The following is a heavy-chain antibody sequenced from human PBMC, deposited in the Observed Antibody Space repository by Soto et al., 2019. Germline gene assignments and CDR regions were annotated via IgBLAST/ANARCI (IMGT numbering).Heavy chain of an antibody. CDR2: MNPNSGNT. V-gene: IGHV1-8*01. CDR3: ARGPPRHYYYYYMDV. CDR1: GYTFTSYD. Sequence: ASVKVSCKASGYTFTSYDINWVRQATGQGLEWMGWMNPNSGNTGYAQKFQGRVTMTRNTSISTAYMELSSLRSEDTAVYYCARGPPRHYYYYYMDVWGKETTVTVSS. J-gene: IGHJ6*03.